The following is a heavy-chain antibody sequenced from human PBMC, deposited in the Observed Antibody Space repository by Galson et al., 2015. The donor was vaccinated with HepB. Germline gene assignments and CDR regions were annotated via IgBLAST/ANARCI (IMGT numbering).Heavy chain of an antibody. CDR1: GFTFSSYS. CDR3: ARDGSGYGPYYYGMDV. V-gene: IGHV3-7*03. CDR2: IKQDGSEK. D-gene: IGHD5-12*01. J-gene: IGHJ6*02. Sequence: SLRLSCAASGFTFSSYSMNWVRQAPGKGLEWVANIKQDGSEKYYVDSVKGRFTISRDNAKNSLYLQMNSLRAEDTAVYYCARDGSGYGPYYYGMDVWGQGTTVTVSS.